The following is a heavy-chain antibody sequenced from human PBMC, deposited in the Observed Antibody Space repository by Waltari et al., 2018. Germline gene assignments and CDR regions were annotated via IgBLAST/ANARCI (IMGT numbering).Heavy chain of an antibody. Sequence: VQVVESGGGVVQPGVSLRLSCAVSGLTFRSYGIHWVRQAPGKGLEWVANIKQDGSEKYYVDSVKGRFTISRDNAKNSLYLQMNSLRAEDTAVYYCARDSLAALFDYWGQGTLVTVSS. J-gene: IGHJ4*02. D-gene: IGHD6-6*01. CDR2: IKQDGSEK. CDR3: ARDSLAALFDY. CDR1: GLTFRSYG. V-gene: IGHV3-7*01.